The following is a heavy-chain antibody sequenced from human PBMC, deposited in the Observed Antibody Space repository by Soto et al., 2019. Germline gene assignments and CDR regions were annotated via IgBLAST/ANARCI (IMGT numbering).Heavy chain of an antibody. D-gene: IGHD6-19*01. CDR3: ASYQAVAGKDVYYYYGMDV. V-gene: IGHV3-23*01. Sequence: GGSLRLSCAASGFTFSSYAMSWVRQAPGKGLEWVSAISGSGGTTYYADSVKGRFTISRDNSKNTLYLQMNSLRAEDKAVYYCASYQAVAGKDVYYYYGMDVWGQGTTVTVSS. J-gene: IGHJ6*02. CDR2: ISGSGGTT. CDR1: GFTFSSYA.